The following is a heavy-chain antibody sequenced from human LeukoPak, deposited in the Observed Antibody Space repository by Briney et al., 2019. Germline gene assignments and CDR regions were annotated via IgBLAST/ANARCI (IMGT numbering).Heavy chain of an antibody. Sequence: GGSLRLSCAASGFTVSNNFMSWVRQAPGEGLEWGSIIYNNDLAYYADSVQGRFTISRDSSKNTLYLQMDSLRAEDTAVYYCARAITNIAVGDYWGQGTLVTVSS. CDR1: GFTVSNNF. CDR3: ARAITNIAVGDY. J-gene: IGHJ4*02. CDR2: IYNNDLA. V-gene: IGHV3-53*01. D-gene: IGHD6-19*01.